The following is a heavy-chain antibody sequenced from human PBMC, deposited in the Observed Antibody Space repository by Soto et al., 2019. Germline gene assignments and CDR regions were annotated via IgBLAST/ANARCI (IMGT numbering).Heavy chain of an antibody. D-gene: IGHD3-10*01. CDR3: ARGPTMVRGVPGRYYYGVDV. V-gene: IGHV4-34*01. Sequence: PSETLSITCAVYGGSFNGYCWSWIRQPPGKGLEWIGEMTPSGSTNYKSSLKSRVTKSVDSSKSQFSLKLNSVTAADTAVYYCARGPTMVRGVPGRYYYGVDVWGQGTTVTVS. CDR1: GGSFNGYC. CDR2: MTPSGST. J-gene: IGHJ6*02.